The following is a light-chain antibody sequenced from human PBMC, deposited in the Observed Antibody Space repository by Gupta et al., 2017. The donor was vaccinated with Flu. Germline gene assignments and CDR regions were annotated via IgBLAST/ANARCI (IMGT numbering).Light chain of an antibody. V-gene: IGKV1-5*03. J-gene: IGKJ2*01. CDR2: KAS. CDR1: QGISSW. CDR3: HGENAWGIT. Sequence: DIQMTQSPSTLSASVGDRVTITGRASQGISSWLARSQQKPGKAPHLLIYKASTLESEVPSRFRDSSSASAFTLTISNILLNNFATHYCHGENAWGITFGQGTKMEIK.